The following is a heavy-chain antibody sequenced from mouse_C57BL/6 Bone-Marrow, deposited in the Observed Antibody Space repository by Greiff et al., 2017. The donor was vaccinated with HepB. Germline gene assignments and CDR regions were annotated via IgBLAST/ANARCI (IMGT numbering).Heavy chain of an antibody. CDR3: ARRRLYYCSTWFAY. CDR1: GYTFTSYW. V-gene: IGHV1-64*01. CDR2: IHPNSGST. J-gene: IGHJ3*01. Sequence: QVQLQQPGAELVKPGASVKLSCKASGYTFTSYWMHWVKQRPGQGLEWIGMIHPNSGSTNYNEKFKSKATLTVDKSSSTAYMQLSSLTSEDSAVYYCARRRLYYCSTWFAYWGQGTLVTVSA. D-gene: IGHD1-1*01.